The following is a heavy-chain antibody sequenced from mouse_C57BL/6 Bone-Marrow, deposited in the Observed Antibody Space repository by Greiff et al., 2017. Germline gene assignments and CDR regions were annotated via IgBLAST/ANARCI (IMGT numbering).Heavy chain of an antibody. CDR2: IYPRSGNT. V-gene: IGHV1-81*01. CDR1: GYTFTSYG. CDR3: AREAYYYGSSSFAY. D-gene: IGHD1-1*01. J-gene: IGHJ3*01. Sequence: QVQLQQSGAELARPGASVKLSCKASGYTFTSYGISWVKQRTGQGLEWIGEIYPRSGNTYYNEKFKGKATLTADKSSSTAYMELRSLTSEDSAVYFCAREAYYYGSSSFAYWGQGTRVTVSA.